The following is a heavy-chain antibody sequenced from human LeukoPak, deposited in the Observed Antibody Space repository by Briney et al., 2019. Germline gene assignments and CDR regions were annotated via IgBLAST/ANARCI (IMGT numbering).Heavy chain of an antibody. Sequence: GASVKVSCKASGYTFTGYYMHWVRQAPGQGPEWMGWINPNSGGTNYAQKFQGWVTMTRDTSISTAYMELSRLRSDDTAVYYCVRGGPDFWSGDIDGMDVWGQGTTVTVSS. CDR3: VRGGPDFWSGDIDGMDV. D-gene: IGHD3-3*01. V-gene: IGHV1-2*04. CDR2: INPNSGGT. J-gene: IGHJ6*02. CDR1: GYTFTGYY.